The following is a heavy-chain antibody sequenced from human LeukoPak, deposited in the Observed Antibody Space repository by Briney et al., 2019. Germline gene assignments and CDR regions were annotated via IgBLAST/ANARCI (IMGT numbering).Heavy chain of an antibody. D-gene: IGHD3-22*01. V-gene: IGHV4-59*12. Sequence: SETLSLTCTVSGGSISSFYWSWIRQPPGKGLEWIGYIYHSGSTYYNPSLKSRVTISVDRSKNQFSLKLSSVTAADTAVYYCARGPAYYYDSSGPENAFDIWGQGTMVTVSS. CDR1: GGSISSFY. CDR3: ARGPAYYYDSSGPENAFDI. J-gene: IGHJ3*02. CDR2: IYHSGST.